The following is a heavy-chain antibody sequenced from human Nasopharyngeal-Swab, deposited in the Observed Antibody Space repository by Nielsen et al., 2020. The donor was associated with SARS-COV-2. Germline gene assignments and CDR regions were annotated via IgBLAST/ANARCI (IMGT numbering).Heavy chain of an antibody. CDR1: GFTFVNYA. J-gene: IGHJ4*02. CDR3: AKFVEGGSYGYYFDY. V-gene: IGHV3-9*01. D-gene: IGHD1-26*01. Sequence: GGSLRLSCAASGFTFVNYAMHWVRQAPGKGLEWVSGISWNSGSIGYADSVKGRFNISRDNAKNSLYLQMNSLRAEDTALYYCAKFVEGGSYGYYFDYWGQGTLVTVSS. CDR2: ISWNSGSI.